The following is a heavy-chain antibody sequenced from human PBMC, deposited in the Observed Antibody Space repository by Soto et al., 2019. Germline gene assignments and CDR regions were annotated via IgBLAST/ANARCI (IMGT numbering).Heavy chain of an antibody. V-gene: IGHV2-5*01. CDR2: IYGNDDK. CDR3: AQRACLTSVDY. CDR1: GFSLRTNKLV. D-gene: IGHD1-1*01. J-gene: IGHJ4*02. Sequence: GSCPTVVRPKQTLTLTCTFSGFSLRTNKLVVGCVRQSPGQALEWLAFIYGNDDKRYSPSLKSRLTITKDTSKNHVVLTMSNIDPVDTAPYYCAQRACLTSVDYWGQGTPVTVSS.